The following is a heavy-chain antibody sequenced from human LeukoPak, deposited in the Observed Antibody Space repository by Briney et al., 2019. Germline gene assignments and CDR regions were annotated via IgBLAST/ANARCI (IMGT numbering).Heavy chain of an antibody. CDR2: IYSGGST. Sequence: GGSLRLSCAASGFTVSSNYMSWVRQAPGKGLEWVSVIYSGGSTYYADSVKGRFTISRDNSKNTLYLQMNSLRAEDTAVYYCAKSELMVRPHYFDYWGQGTLVTVSS. CDR1: GFTVSSNY. D-gene: IGHD3-10*01. J-gene: IGHJ4*02. V-gene: IGHV3-53*01. CDR3: AKSELMVRPHYFDY.